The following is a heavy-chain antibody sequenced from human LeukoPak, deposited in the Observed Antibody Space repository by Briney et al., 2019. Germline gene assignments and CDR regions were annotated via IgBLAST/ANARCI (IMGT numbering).Heavy chain of an antibody. D-gene: IGHD2-21*02. V-gene: IGHV3-20*04. CDR3: ARGQGVTSVSWFDP. CDR2: INWNADST. J-gene: IGHJ5*02. CDR1: GFKFSDYG. Sequence: GGSLRLSCAASGFKFSDYGMSWVRQAPGKGLEWVSGINWNADSTGYADSVKGRFTISKDNAKNSLFLQMNSLRAEDTAVYYCARGQGVTSVSWFDPWGQGSLVTVSS.